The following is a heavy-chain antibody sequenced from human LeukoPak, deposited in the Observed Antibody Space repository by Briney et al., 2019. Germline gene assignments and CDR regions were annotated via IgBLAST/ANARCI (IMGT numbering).Heavy chain of an antibody. CDR1: GFTFSSFW. Sequence: PGGSLRLSCAASGFTFSSFWMTWVRQAPGKGLEWVASIKEDGSQKYYVDSVKGRFTISRDNAKNSLFLQTNSLRVDDTAVYYCARDSGWFRFDYWGQGTLVTVSS. CDR3: ARDSGWFRFDY. J-gene: IGHJ4*02. CDR2: IKEDGSQK. D-gene: IGHD6-19*01. V-gene: IGHV3-7*03.